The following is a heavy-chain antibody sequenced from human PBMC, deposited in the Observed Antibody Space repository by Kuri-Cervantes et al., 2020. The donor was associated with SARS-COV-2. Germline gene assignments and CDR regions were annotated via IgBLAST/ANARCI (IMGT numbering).Heavy chain of an antibody. CDR3: ARSRGSGDYAFDY. CDR2: INPSGGST. Sequence: ASVKVSCKASGYTFTSYYMHWVRQAPGQGLEWMGIINPSGGSTSYAQKFQGRVTITRDRSMSTAYMELSSLRSEDTAMYYCARSRGSGDYAFDYWGQGTLVTVSS. V-gene: IGHV1-46*01. D-gene: IGHD4-17*01. CDR1: GYTFTSYY. J-gene: IGHJ4*02.